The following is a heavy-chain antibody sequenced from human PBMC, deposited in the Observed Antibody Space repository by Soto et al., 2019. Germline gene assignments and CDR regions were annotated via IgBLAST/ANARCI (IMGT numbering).Heavy chain of an antibody. D-gene: IGHD2-8*01. CDR2: IFYSGST. CDR1: GGSLSSSSW. J-gene: IGHJ4*02. CDR3: VHHGGVPYYHDF. V-gene: IGHV4-4*02. Sequence: SETLSLTCAVSGGSLSSSSWWSWVRQPPGKALEWLGEIFYSGSTKYNPSLNSRVTISADQSKNDFSLRLSSVTAADTAVYYCVHHGGVPYYHDFWGQGMLVTVSS.